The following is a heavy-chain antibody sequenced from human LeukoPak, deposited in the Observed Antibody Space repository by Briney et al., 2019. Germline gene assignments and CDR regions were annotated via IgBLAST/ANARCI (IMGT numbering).Heavy chain of an antibody. Sequence: PGGSLRLSCTASGFTFSSYNMNWVRQAPGKGLEWVSYISSFSSTIYYADSVKGHFTISRDNAKNSLYLQMNSLCDEDTAVYYSKRYSGYDYFDYWGQGTLVTVSS. D-gene: IGHD5-12*01. CDR3: KRYSGYDYFDY. J-gene: IGHJ4*02. CDR2: ISSFSSTI. CDR1: GFTFSSYN. V-gene: IGHV3-48*02.